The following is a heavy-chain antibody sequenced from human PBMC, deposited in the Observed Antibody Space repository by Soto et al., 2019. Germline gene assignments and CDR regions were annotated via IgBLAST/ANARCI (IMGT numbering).Heavy chain of an antibody. CDR3: AREGEYSYAVGETWYYYYGMDV. J-gene: IGHJ6*02. V-gene: IGHV4-61*01. CDR1: GGSVSSGSYY. Sequence: SETLSLTCTVSGGSVSSGSYYWSWIRQPPGKGLEWIGYIYYSGSTNYNPSLKSRVTISVDTSKNQFSLKLSSVTAADTAVYYCAREGEYSYAVGETWYYYYGMDVWGQGTTVTVSS. CDR2: IYYSGST. D-gene: IGHD5-18*01.